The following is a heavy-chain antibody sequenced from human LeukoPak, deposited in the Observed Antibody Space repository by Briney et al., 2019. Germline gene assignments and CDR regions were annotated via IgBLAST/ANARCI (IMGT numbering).Heavy chain of an antibody. V-gene: IGHV1-8*03. Sequence: ASVKVPCKASGYTFTSYDINWVRQATGQGLEWMGWMNPNSGNTGYAQKFQGRVTITRNTSISTAYMELSSLRSEDTAVYYCARARPDHDAFDIWGQGTMVTVSS. CDR1: GYTFTSYD. CDR2: MNPNSGNT. D-gene: IGHD1-14*01. J-gene: IGHJ3*02. CDR3: ARARPDHDAFDI.